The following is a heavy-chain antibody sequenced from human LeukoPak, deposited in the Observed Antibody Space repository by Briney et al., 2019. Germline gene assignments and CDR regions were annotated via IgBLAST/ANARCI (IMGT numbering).Heavy chain of an antibody. CDR1: GYTFTDYG. Sequence: GAAVKVSCKASGYTFTDYGISWVRQAPGQGLEWMGWISTYNGNTNYAQKLQGRVTMTTDTSTSTAYMELRSLRSDDTAVYYCAREYSDYPDTWVYWGQGTLVTVSS. D-gene: IGHD4-11*01. J-gene: IGHJ4*02. CDR2: ISTYNGNT. CDR3: AREYSDYPDTWVY. V-gene: IGHV1-18*01.